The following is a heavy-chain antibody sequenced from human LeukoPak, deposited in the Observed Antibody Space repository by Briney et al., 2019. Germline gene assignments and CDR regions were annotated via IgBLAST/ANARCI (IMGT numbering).Heavy chain of an antibody. Sequence: ASVKLSCNFSGYTLTILSMHWVRHAPGKGLEWVGGFDPEDGETIYAQNFQGRVTMTKDTSTYTNYMELHILKSEAAAVDYCATDLPLGVVAATPRTAYWGKGPLVTVSS. CDR2: FDPEDGET. D-gene: IGHD2-15*01. J-gene: IGHJ4*02. CDR3: ATDLPLGVVAATPRTAY. V-gene: IGHV1-24*01. CDR1: GYTLTILS.